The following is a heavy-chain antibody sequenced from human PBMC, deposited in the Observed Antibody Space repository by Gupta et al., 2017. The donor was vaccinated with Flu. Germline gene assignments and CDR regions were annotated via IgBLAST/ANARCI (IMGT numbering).Heavy chain of an antibody. CDR3: AKCTSTYNIYSYYHGMDV. V-gene: IGHV3-30*18. CDR1: GFTFISFG. J-gene: IGHJ6*02. D-gene: IGHD5-24*01. Sequence: QVQLVQSGGGVVQPGRSLRLSCVASGFTFISFGMHWVRQAPGKGLEWVAAVSYDGRNKYYVDAVQGRFSISRDNSKNTLYLQMNSLRAEDTAIYYCAKCTSTYNIYSYYHGMDVWGHGTTVSVSS. CDR2: VSYDGRNK.